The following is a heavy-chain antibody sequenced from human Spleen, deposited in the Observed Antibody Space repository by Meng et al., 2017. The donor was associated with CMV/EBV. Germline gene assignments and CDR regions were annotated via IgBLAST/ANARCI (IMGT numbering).Heavy chain of an antibody. CDR2: IKPDKGDT. CDR3: ARDRSNSDV. V-gene: IGHV1-18*01. Sequence: TVTCRASGYNFGTFGMSWVRQATGEGLEWMGWIKPDKGDTDYAQKFHDRITLTTDKSTNTVYMELRSLRSDDTAVYYCARDRSNSDVWGQGTLVTVSS. J-gene: IGHJ4*02. D-gene: IGHD2-15*01. CDR1: GYNFGTFG.